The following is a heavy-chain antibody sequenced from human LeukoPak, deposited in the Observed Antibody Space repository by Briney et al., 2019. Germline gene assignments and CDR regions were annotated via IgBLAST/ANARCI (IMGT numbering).Heavy chain of an antibody. CDR1: GGSISSSNW. V-gene: IGHV4-4*02. CDR2: IYHSGST. Sequence: SGTLSLTCAVSGGSISSSNWWSWVRQPPGKGLEWIGEIYHSGSTNYNPSLKSRVTISVDKSKNQFSLKLSSVTAADTAVYYCAGTYYDFWSGLPLPNWFDPWGQGTLVTVSS. D-gene: IGHD3-3*01. J-gene: IGHJ5*02. CDR3: AGTYYDFWSGLPLPNWFDP.